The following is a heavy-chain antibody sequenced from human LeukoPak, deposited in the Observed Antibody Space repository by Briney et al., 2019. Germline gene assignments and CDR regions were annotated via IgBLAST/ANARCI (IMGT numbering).Heavy chain of an antibody. D-gene: IGHD2-21*02. CDR1: GYTFTSYY. V-gene: IGHV1-46*03. CDR2: INPSGGST. Sequence: ASVKVSCKASGYTFTSYYMHWVRQAPGQGLEWMGIINPSGGSTSYAQKSQGRVTMTRDTSTSTVYMELSSLRSEDTAVYYCARASSNCGGDFYYFDFWGQGTLVTVSS. CDR3: ARASSNCGGDFYYFDF. J-gene: IGHJ4*02.